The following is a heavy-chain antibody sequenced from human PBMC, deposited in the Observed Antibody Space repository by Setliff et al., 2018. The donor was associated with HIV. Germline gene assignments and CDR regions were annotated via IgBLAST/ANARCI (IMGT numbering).Heavy chain of an antibody. D-gene: IGHD1-1*01. V-gene: IGHV4-59*01. CDR1: GGSMSRFY. Sequence: SETLSLTCTVSGGSMSRFYWTWIRQPPGKGLEWIGFVYSTGSINYSPSLRGRLAISLDTSENQFSLHLTSVTAADTAVYYCARAEGDAYNSLPYFDSWGPGALVTVSS. CDR3: ARAEGDAYNSLPYFDS. J-gene: IGHJ4*02. CDR2: VYSTGSI.